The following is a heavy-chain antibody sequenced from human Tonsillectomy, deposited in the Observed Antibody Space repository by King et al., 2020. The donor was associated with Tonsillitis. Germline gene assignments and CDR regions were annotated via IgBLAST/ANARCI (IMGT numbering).Heavy chain of an antibody. CDR1: GFSLSTSGVG. J-gene: IGHJ4*02. D-gene: IGHD3-9*01. CDR3: AHRVFRLFDY. Sequence: TLKESGPTLVKPTQTLTLTCTFSGFSLSTSGVGVGWIRQPPGKALEWLAVIYWNDDERYRPSLKSRLTISKDTSQNQVVLTMTNMDPVDTATYFCAHRVFRLFDYWGQGTLVTVSS. V-gene: IGHV2-5*01. CDR2: IYWNDDE.